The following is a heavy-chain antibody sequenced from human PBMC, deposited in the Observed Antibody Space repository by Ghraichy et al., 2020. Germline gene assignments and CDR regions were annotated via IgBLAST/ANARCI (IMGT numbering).Heavy chain of an antibody. D-gene: IGHD3-3*01. CDR2: ISVYDGNT. J-gene: IGHJ6*02. Sequence: ASVKVSCKTSGYTFTKYGINWVRQAPGQGLQWMGWISVYDGNTNSAQNLQGRVTMTTDRSTNTAYMELKSLRSDDPAVYYCSRVTFLGETLRYGMDVWGQGTTVTVSS. CDR3: SRVTFLGETLRYGMDV. V-gene: IGHV1-18*01. CDR1: GYTFTKYG.